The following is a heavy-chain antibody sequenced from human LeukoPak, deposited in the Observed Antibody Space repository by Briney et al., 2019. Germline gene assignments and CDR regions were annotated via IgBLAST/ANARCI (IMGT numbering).Heavy chain of an antibody. D-gene: IGHD3-22*01. CDR3: ARQGYYDRSGYYS. J-gene: IGHJ4*02. CDR1: GLTFSSYW. Sequence: PGGSLRLSCAASGLTFSSYWMSWVRQAPRKGLEWVASIKHDESEKYYVDSLKGRITISRDNAKNSLFLQMNSLRGEDTAVYYCARQGYYDRSGYYSWGQGSLVTVSS. V-gene: IGHV3-7*01. CDR2: IKHDESEK.